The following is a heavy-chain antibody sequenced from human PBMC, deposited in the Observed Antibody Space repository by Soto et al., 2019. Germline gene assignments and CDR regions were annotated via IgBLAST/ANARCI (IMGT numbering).Heavy chain of an antibody. Sequence: PGGSLRLSCAASGFTVSSNYMSWVRQAPGKGMEWVSVIYSGGSTYYADSVKGRFTISRDNSKNTLYLQMNSLRAEDTAVYYCARAGRATEFLSNYYYGMDVWGQGTTVTVSS. CDR1: GFTVSSNY. J-gene: IGHJ6*02. D-gene: IGHD2-21*01. CDR2: IYSGGST. CDR3: ARAGRATEFLSNYYYGMDV. V-gene: IGHV3-53*01.